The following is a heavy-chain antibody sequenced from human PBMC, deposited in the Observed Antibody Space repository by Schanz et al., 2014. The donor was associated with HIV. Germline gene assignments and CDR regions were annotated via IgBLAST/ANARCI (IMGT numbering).Heavy chain of an antibody. J-gene: IGHJ5*02. V-gene: IGHV1-2*02. CDR3: ARDPGATVMYNWFDP. Sequence: QVQLVQSGAEVKKPGASVKVSCKASGYTFTDYYMHWVRQAPGQGLEGMGWINPNSGGTNYAQKFQGRVTMTRDTSISTAYMELSRLRSDDTAVYYCARDPGATVMYNWFDPWGQGTLVTVSS. D-gene: IGHD4-17*01. CDR2: INPNSGGT. CDR1: GYTFTDYY.